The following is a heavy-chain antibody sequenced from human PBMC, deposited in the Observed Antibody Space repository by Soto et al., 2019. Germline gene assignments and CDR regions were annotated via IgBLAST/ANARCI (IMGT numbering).Heavy chain of an antibody. J-gene: IGHJ6*02. V-gene: IGHV4-59*01. CDR2: IYYSGST. CDR3: AREHRVDYYYYGMDV. D-gene: IGHD2-15*01. CDR1: GGSISSYY. Sequence: PSETLSLTCTVSGGSISSYYWSWIRQPPGKGLEWIGYIYYSGSTNYNPSLKSRVTISVDTSKNQSSLKLSSVTAADTAVYYCAREHRVDYYYYGMDVWGQGTTVTVSS.